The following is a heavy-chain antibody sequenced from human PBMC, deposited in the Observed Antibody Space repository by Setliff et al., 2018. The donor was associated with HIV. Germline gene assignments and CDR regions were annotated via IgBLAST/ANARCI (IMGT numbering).Heavy chain of an antibody. CDR1: GYSFTRYY. Sequence: ASVKVSCKASGYSFTRYYMHWVRQAPGQGLEWMGITHPSGGSPNYAQNFQGRVTMTIDTSTSRAYMELKSLTSDDTAAYFCARLGSGWSDSYYYAMDVWGQGTTVTVSS. CDR2: THPSGGSP. CDR3: ARLGSGWSDSYYYAMDV. J-gene: IGHJ6*02. D-gene: IGHD6-19*01. V-gene: IGHV1-46*01.